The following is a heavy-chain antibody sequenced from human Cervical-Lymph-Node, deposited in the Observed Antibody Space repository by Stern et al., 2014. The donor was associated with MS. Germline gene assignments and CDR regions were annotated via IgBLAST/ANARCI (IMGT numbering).Heavy chain of an antibody. J-gene: IGHJ5*02. CDR1: GGSISSGSYY. V-gene: IGHV4-61*02. CDR3: ARAWGYDSSAQGWFDP. D-gene: IGHD3-22*01. Sequence: QLQLQESGPGLVKPSQTLSLTCTVSGGSISSGSYYWSWIRQPAGKGLEWIGRIYTSGSTNYNPSLQSRVTISVDTSKNTFSLKLSSVTAADTAVYYCARAWGYDSSAQGWFDPWGQGTLVTVSS. CDR2: IYTSGST.